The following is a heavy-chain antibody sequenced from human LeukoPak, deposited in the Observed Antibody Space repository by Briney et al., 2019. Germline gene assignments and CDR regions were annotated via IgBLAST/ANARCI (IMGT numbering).Heavy chain of an antibody. D-gene: IGHD5-12*01. CDR1: GGSFSGYY. J-gene: IGHJ5*02. Sequence: SETLSLTCAVYGGSFSGYYWSWIRQPPGKRLEWIGEINHSGSTNYNPSLKSRVTISVDTSKNQFSLKLSSVTAADTAVYYCARHRYSGYNNWFDPWGQGTLVTVSS. CDR2: INHSGST. CDR3: ARHRYSGYNNWFDP. V-gene: IGHV4-34*01.